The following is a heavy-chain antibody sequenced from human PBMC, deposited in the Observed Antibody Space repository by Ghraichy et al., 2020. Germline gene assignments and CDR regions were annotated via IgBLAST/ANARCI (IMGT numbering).Heavy chain of an antibody. V-gene: IGHV1-24*01. CDR1: GYTLTELS. Sequence: ASVKVSCKVSGYTLTELSMHWVRQAPGKGLEWMGGFDPEDGETIYAQKFQGRVTMTEDTSTDTAYMELSSLRSEDTAVYYCATDYYGGNSDIFDYWGQGTLVTVSS. J-gene: IGHJ4*02. CDR3: ATDYYGGNSDIFDY. CDR2: FDPEDGET. D-gene: IGHD4-23*01.